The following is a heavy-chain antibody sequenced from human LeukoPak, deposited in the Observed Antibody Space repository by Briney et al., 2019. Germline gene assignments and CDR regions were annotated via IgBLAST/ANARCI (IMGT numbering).Heavy chain of an antibody. J-gene: IGHJ4*02. CDR3: AREFFRIAAAGTLDY. V-gene: IGHV3-33*01. CDR1: GFTFGSYG. CDR2: IWYDGSNK. Sequence: AGGSLRLSCAASGFTFGSYGMHWVRQAPGKGLEWVAVIWYDGSNKYYADSVKGRFTISRDNSKNTLYLQMNSLRAEDTAVYYCAREFFRIAAAGTLDYWGQGTLVTVSS. D-gene: IGHD6-13*01.